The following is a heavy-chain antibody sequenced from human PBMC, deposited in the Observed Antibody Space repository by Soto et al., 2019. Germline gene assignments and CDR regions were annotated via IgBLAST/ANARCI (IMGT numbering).Heavy chain of an antibody. J-gene: IGHJ4*02. CDR2: TYYRSKWYN. CDR3: AIEIGQWLTNIIDY. Sequence: SQTLSLTCAISGDSDASISAAWNWIRQSQSRGLEWLGRTYYRSKWYNDYAVSVKSRITINPDTSKNQFSLQLNSVTPEDTVVYYCAIEIGQWLTNIIDYWGQGTLVTVSS. CDR1: GDSDASISAA. V-gene: IGHV6-1*01. D-gene: IGHD6-19*01.